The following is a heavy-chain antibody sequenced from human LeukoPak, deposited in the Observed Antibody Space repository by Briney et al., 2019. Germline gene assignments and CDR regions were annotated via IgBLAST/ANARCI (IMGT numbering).Heavy chain of an antibody. V-gene: IGHV4-4*07. J-gene: IGHJ4*02. D-gene: IGHD2-2*02. CDR2: IYTTGTA. CDR3: VRHGYTASHHFIDY. CDR1: SGSINSYY. Sequence: SSETLSLTCTVSSGSINSYYWGWVRQRAGRGLDWIGRIYTTGTANYNPSLKSRLTMSIDTSQRQFSLNLRSVTAADTGTYSCVRHGYTASHHFIDYCGQGILVTVSS.